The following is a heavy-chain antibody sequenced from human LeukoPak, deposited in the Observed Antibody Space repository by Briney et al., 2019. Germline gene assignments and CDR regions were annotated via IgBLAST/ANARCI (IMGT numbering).Heavy chain of an antibody. CDR3: AKDIRGGYDSSGYQDY. J-gene: IGHJ4*02. Sequence: PGGSLRLSCAASGFTFDDYAMHWVRQAPGKGLDWVSIISGDGGSTYYADSVKGRFTISRDNSKNSLYLQMNSLRTEDTALYYCAKDIRGGYDSSGYQDYWGQGTLVTVSS. CDR1: GFTFDDYA. CDR2: ISGDGGST. D-gene: IGHD3-22*01. V-gene: IGHV3-43*02.